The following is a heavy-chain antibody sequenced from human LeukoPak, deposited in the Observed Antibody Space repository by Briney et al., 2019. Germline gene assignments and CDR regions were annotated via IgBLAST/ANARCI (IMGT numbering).Heavy chain of an antibody. J-gene: IGHJ4*02. Sequence: SETLSLTCTVSGGSISSGDYYWSWIRQPPGKGLEWIGYIYYSASTYYNPSLKSRVTISVDTSKNQFSLKLSSVTAADTAVYYCARDQNSGGSFWGQGTLVTVSS. CDR3: ARDQNSGGSF. CDR1: GGSISSGDYY. V-gene: IGHV4-30-4*08. CDR2: IYYSAST. D-gene: IGHD1-26*01.